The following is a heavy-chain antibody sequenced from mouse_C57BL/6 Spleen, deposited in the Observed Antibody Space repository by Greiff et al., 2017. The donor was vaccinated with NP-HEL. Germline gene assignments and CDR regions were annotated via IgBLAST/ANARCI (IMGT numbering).Heavy chain of an antibody. J-gene: IGHJ4*01. CDR3: GYSNYDYAMDY. CDR1: GYAFSSSW. Sequence: QVQLQQSGPELVKPGASVKISCKASGYAFSSSWMNWVKQRPGKGLEWIGRIYPGDGGTNYNGKFKGKATLTADKSSSTAYMQLSSLTSEDSAVYFCGYSNYDYAMDYWGQGTSVTVSS. V-gene: IGHV1-82*01. CDR2: IYPGDGGT. D-gene: IGHD2-5*01.